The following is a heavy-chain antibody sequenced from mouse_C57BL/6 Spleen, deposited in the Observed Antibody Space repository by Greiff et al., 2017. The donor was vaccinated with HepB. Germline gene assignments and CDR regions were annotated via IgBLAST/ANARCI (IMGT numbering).Heavy chain of an antibody. CDR1: GFTFSSYA. CDR2: ISDGGSYT. Sequence: EVNVVESGGGLVKPGGSLKLSCAASGFTFSSYAMSWVRQTPEKRLEWVATISDGGSYTYYPDNVKGRFTISRDNAKNNLYLQMSHLKSEDTAMYYCAREDYGSSYTWFAYWGQGTLVTVSA. CDR3: AREDYGSSYTWFAY. J-gene: IGHJ3*01. D-gene: IGHD1-1*01. V-gene: IGHV5-4*01.